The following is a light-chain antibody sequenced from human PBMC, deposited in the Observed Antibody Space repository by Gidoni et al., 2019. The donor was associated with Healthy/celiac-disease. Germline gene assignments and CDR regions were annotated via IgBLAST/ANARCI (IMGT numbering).Light chain of an antibody. CDR1: QSVSSN. CDR3: QQYNNGPPLT. J-gene: IGKJ4*01. CDR2: GAS. V-gene: IGKV3-15*01. Sequence: IVLTQSPATLSVSPGERATLSCRASQSVSSNLAWYQQKPGQAPRLLIDGASTRATGIPARFSGSGSGTEFTLTISSLQSEDFAVYYCQQYNNGPPLTFGGXTKVEIK.